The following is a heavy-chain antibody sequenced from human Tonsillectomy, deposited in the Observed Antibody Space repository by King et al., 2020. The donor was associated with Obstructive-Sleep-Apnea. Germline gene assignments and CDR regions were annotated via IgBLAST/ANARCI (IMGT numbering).Heavy chain of an antibody. Sequence: VQLVESGGGLVQPGRSLRLSCATSGITFNTSAMHWVRQAPGKGLEWVSGISWSRGNVGYADSVKGRFIISKDDTKKSLFLQMNGLRTEDTALYFCTIDMFYWGQGTLVTVSS. CDR1: GITFNTSA. D-gene: IGHD3-10*02. CDR2: ISWSRGNV. CDR3: TIDMFY. V-gene: IGHV3-9*01. J-gene: IGHJ4*02.